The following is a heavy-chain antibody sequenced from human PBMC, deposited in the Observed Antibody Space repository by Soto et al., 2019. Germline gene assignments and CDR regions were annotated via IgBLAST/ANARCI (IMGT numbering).Heavy chain of an antibody. D-gene: IGHD3-3*01. J-gene: IGHJ4*02. CDR1: GFTFSSYG. V-gene: IGHV3-30*18. CDR3: AKDSVDMDFWSGYYSY. Sequence: GGSLRLSXAASGFTFSSYGVHWVRQAPGKGLEWVAVISYDGSNKYYADSVKGRFTISRDNSKNTLYLQMNSLRAEDTAVYYCAKDSVDMDFWSGYYSYWGQGTLVTVSS. CDR2: ISYDGSNK.